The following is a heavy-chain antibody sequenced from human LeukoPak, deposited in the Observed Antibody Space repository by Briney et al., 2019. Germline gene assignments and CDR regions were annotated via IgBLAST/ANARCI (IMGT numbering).Heavy chain of an antibody. CDR2: IIPIFRTP. V-gene: IGHV1-69*13. CDR1: GGSFSTYA. D-gene: IGHD2-2*01. J-gene: IGHJ6*04. Sequence: SVKVSCKASGGSFSTYAISWVRQAPGQGREWMGGIIPIFRTPNYAQKFQVTVTITADESTSTAFMELSSARAKDTAVYASARGADQHYYDMDVWGKGTTVTVSS. CDR3: ARGADQHYYDMDV.